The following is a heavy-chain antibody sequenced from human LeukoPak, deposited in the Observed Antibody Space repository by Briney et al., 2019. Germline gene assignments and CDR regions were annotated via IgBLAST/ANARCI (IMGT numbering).Heavy chain of an antibody. V-gene: IGHV1-18*04. D-gene: IGHD3-10*01. J-gene: IGHJ4*02. CDR3: ARDRAWFGELPSQL. CDR2: ISAYNGNT. CDR1: GYTFTSYG. Sequence: ASVKVSCKASGYTFTSYGISWVRQPPGQGLEWMGWISAYNGNTNYAQKLQGRVTMTTDTSTSTAYMELRSLRSDDTAVYYCARDRAWFGELPSQLWGQGTLVTVSS.